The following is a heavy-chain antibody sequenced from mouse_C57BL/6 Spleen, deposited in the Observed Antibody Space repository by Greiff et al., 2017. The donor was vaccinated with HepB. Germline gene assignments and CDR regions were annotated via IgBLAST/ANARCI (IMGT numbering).Heavy chain of an antibody. CDR1: GYTFTSYW. V-gene: IGHV1-50*01. Sequence: QVQLQQPGAELVKPGASVKLSCKASGYTFTSYWMQWVKQRPGQGLEWIGEIDPSDSYTNYNQKFKGKATFTVDTSSSTAYMQLSSLTSEDSAVYYCARPYYSNYGGYAMDYWGQGTSVTVSS. CDR3: ARPYYSNYGGYAMDY. CDR2: IDPSDSYT. D-gene: IGHD2-5*01. J-gene: IGHJ4*01.